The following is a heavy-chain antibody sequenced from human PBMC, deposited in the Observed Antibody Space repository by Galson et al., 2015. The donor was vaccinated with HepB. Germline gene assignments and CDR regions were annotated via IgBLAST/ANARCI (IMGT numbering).Heavy chain of an antibody. Sequence: SLRLSCAASGFTFSSYGMHWVRQAPGKGLEWVAFIRYDGSNKYYADSVKGRFTISRDNSKNTLYLQMNSLRAEDTAVYYCAKACWDRPLREVVVAHCFDYGMDVWGQGTTVTVSS. CDR1: GFTFSSYG. CDR3: AKACWDRPLREVVVAHCFDYGMDV. CDR2: IRYDGSNK. D-gene: IGHD2-15*01. V-gene: IGHV3-30*02. J-gene: IGHJ6*02.